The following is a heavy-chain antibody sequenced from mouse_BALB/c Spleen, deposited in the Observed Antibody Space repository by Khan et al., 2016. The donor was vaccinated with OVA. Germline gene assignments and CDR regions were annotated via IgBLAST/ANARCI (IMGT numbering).Heavy chain of an antibody. CDR2: ISSDGDYI. CDR3: ASRLTGSFDY. CDR1: GFSFSSYS. Sequence: VQLKESGGDLVKPGGSLKLSCAASGFSFSSYSMSWVRQTPDKRLEWVATISSDGDYIYYPDIVKGRFTISRDNAKNTLYLQMSSLKSEDTAMYYWASRLTGSFDYWGQGTPVTVSA. V-gene: IGHV5-6*01. J-gene: IGHJ3*01. D-gene: IGHD4-1*01.